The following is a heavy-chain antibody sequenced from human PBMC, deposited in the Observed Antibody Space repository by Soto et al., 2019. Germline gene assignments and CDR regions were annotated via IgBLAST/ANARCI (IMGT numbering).Heavy chain of an antibody. D-gene: IGHD6-19*01. CDR2: IHDTGVT. Sequence: SETLSLTCTVSGGSMISYYWSWIRQPPGRGLEWIGSIHDTGVTYHTPSLTSRVTISIDKSANQFSLKLTSVTAADTALYYCVRHYPRYSRGWSAAPQFAPWGQGMLVTVPS. CDR1: GGSMISYY. V-gene: IGHV4-59*08. CDR3: VRHYPRYSRGWSAAPQFAP. J-gene: IGHJ5*02.